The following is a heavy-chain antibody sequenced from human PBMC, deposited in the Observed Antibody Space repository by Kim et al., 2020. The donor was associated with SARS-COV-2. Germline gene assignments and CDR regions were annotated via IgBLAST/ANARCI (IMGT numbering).Heavy chain of an antibody. J-gene: IGHJ5*02. D-gene: IGHD2-2*01. CDR1: GGSISSYY. CDR3: ARDIVVVPAAIWWFDP. CDR2: IYTSGST. V-gene: IGHV4-4*07. Sequence: SETLSLTCTVSGGSISSYYWSWIRQPAGKGLEWIGRIYTSGSTNYNPSLKSRVTMSVDTSKNQFSLKLSSVTAADTAVYYCARDIVVVPAAIWWFDPWGQGTLVTVSS.